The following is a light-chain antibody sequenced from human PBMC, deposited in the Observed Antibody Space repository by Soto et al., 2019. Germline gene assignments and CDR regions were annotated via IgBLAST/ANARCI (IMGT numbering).Light chain of an antibody. Sequence: QSALTQPASVSGSPGQSITITCTGTSSDVGGYNYVSWFQQHPGKAPKLMIYDVSNRPSGVPYRFSGSKSGNTASLTISGLQAEDEADYYCSSYTTSSTVFGGGTKLTVL. V-gene: IGLV2-14*03. J-gene: IGLJ3*02. CDR3: SSYTTSSTV. CDR2: DVS. CDR1: SSDVGGYNY.